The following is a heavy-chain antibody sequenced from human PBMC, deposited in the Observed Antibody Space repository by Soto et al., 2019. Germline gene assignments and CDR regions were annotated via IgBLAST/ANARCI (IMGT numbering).Heavy chain of an antibody. Sequence: QLQLQESGPGLVKPSETLSLTCTVSGGSISSSSYYWGWIRQPPGQGLEWIGSIYYSGSTYYNPSLKSRVTISVDTSKNQFSLKLSSVTAADTAVYYCARLGSSSWYEDHYEYFQHWGQGTLVTVSS. CDR1: GGSISSSSYY. CDR2: IYYSGST. D-gene: IGHD6-13*01. J-gene: IGHJ1*01. V-gene: IGHV4-39*01. CDR3: ARLGSSSWYEDHYEYFQH.